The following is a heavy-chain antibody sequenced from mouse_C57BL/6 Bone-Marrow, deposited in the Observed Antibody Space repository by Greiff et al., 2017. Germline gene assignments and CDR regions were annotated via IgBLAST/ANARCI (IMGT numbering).Heavy chain of an antibody. CDR1: GYSFTSYG. Sequence: VQLQQSGAELARPGASVKMSCKASGYSFTSYGISWVKQRTGQGLEWIGVIYPRSGNTYYNEKFKGKATLTADKASSTAYMELRSLTSEDSAVYFCARRGYYAMYYWGQGTSVTVSS. CDR2: IYPRSGNT. V-gene: IGHV1-81*01. J-gene: IGHJ4*01. CDR3: ARRGYYAMYY.